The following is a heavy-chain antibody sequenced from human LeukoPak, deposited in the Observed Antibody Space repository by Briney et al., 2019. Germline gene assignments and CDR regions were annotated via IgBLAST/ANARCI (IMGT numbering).Heavy chain of an antibody. Sequence: KPSETLSLTCTVSGYSISSGYYWGWIRQPTGKGLEWIGSIYHSGSTYYNPSLKSRVTISVDTSKNQFSLKLSSVTAADTAVYYYARHAHTKPAENWGQGTLVTVSS. D-gene: IGHD2-2*01. CDR3: ARHAHTKPAEN. V-gene: IGHV4-38-2*02. CDR1: GYSISSGYY. J-gene: IGHJ4*02. CDR2: IYHSGST.